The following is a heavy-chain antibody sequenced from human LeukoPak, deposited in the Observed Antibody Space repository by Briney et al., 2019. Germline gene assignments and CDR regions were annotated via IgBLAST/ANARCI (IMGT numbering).Heavy chain of an antibody. CDR3: ARKSPYCSSTSCYGTFDY. J-gene: IGHJ4*02. V-gene: IGHV4-39*07. D-gene: IGHD2-2*01. CDR1: GGSISSSSYY. CDR2: IYYSGST. Sequence: SETLSLTCTVSGGSISSSSYYWGWIRQPPGKGLEWIGSIYYSGSTYYNPSLKSRVTISVDTSKNQFSLKLSSVTAADTAVYYCARKSPYCSSTSCYGTFDYWGQGTLVTVSS.